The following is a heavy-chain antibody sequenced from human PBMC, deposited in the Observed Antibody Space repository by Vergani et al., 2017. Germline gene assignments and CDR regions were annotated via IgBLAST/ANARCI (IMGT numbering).Heavy chain of an antibody. J-gene: IGHJ4*02. V-gene: IGHV3-33*01. CDR1: GFTFTTYA. CDR2: IWYDGGNK. D-gene: IGHD2-2*01. CDR3: ASDRKSCRSSSCYSGRDPEDGYYFDY. Sequence: QVQLVESGGGVVQPGRSLRLSCAASGFTFTTYAMHWVRQAPGKGLEWVAVIWYDGGNKYDADSVKGRVTISRDNSKNTLYLQMNSRRAEDTAVYYCASDRKSCRSSSCYSGRDPEDGYYFDYWGQGTLVTVSS.